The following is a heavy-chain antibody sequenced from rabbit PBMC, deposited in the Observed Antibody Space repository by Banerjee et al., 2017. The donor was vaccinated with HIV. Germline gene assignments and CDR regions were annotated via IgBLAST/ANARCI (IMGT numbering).Heavy chain of an antibody. V-gene: IGHV1S40*01. D-gene: IGHD2-1*01. CDR2: IYTGDGST. CDR1: GFSFSTHYY. Sequence: QALEESGGYLVTSGALLRVTCPGSGFSFSTHYYMCWVRQAPGKGLEWIGCIYTGDGSTYYASWAKGRFTISKTSSTTVTLQMTSLSAADTATYFCARAPYGDYNTFNLWGQGTLVTVS. J-gene: IGHJ4*01. CDR3: ARAPYGDYNTFNL.